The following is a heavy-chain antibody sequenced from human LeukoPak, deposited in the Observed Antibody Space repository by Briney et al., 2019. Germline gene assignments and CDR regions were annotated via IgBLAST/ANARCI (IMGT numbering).Heavy chain of an antibody. D-gene: IGHD2-2*02. CDR3: ARGRYCSSTSCYTGLWQWLPRQNWFDP. CDR2: INHSGST. CDR1: GGSFSGYY. V-gene: IGHV4-34*01. Sequence: PSETLSLTCAVYGGSFSGYYWSWIRQPPGKGLEWIGEINHSGSTNYNPSLKSRVTISVDTSKNQFPLKLSSVTAADTAVYYCARGRYCSSTSCYTGLWQWLPRQNWFDPWGQGTLVTVSS. J-gene: IGHJ5*02.